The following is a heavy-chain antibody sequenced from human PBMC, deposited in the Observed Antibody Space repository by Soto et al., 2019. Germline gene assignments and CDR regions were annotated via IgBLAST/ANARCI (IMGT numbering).Heavy chain of an antibody. J-gene: IGHJ5*02. D-gene: IGHD3-22*01. Sequence: PSETLSLTCGFSGDSISNSRFYWAWIRQPPGEGLEWIGSIYHTGNAYYDPSLKSRVTISVDTSKNQFSLKVTSVTAADTALYYCARDYFDSSDYTTNWFDPWGLGTLVTVSS. V-gene: IGHV4-39*01. CDR2: IYHTGNA. CDR3: ARDYFDSSDYTTNWFDP. CDR1: GDSISNSRFY.